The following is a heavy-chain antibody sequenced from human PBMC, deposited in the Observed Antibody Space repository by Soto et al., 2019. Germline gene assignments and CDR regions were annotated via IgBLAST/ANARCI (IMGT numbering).Heavy chain of an antibody. CDR3: AKEPHSGSYYGGPLTWFDP. D-gene: IGHD1-26*01. CDR2: ISGSGGST. J-gene: IGHJ5*02. Sequence: EVQLLESGGGLVQPGGSLRLSCAASGFTFSSYAMSWVRQAPGKGLEWVSAISGSGGSTYYADSVKGRFTISRDNSKNTLYLQMNSLRAEETAVYYCAKEPHSGSYYGGPLTWFDPWGQGTLVTVSS. V-gene: IGHV3-23*01. CDR1: GFTFSSYA.